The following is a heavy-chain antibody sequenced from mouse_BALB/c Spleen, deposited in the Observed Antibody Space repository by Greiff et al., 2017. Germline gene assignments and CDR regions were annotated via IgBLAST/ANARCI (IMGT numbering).Heavy chain of an antibody. Sequence: DVKLVESGGGLVKPGGSLKLSCAASGFTFSSYTMSWVRQTPEKRLEWVATISSGGGNTYYPDSVKGRFTISRDNAKNNLYLQMSSLRSEDTALYYCARYGNYAAWFAYWGQGTLVTVSA. CDR2: ISSGGGNT. D-gene: IGHD2-1*01. CDR1: GFTFSSYT. J-gene: IGHJ3*01. CDR3: ARYGNYAAWFAY. V-gene: IGHV5-9*03.